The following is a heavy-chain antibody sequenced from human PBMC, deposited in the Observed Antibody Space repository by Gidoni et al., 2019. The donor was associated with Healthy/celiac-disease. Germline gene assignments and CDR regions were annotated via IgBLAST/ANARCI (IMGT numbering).Heavy chain of an antibody. J-gene: IGHJ6*03. D-gene: IGHD3-3*01. CDR3: ARHHYDFWSGYYPSYYYMDV. V-gene: IGHV5-51*01. CDR1: GYSFTSYW. CDR2: IYPGDSDT. Sequence: EVQLVQSGAEVKKPGESLKISCKGSGYSFTSYWIGWVRQMPGKGLEWMGIIYPGDSDTRYSPSFQGQVTISADKSISTAYLQWSSLKASDTAMYYCARHHYDFWSGYYPSYYYMDVWGKGTTVTVSS.